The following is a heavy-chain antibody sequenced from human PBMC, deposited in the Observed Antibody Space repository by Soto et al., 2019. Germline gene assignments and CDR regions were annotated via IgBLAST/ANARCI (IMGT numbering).Heavy chain of an antibody. J-gene: IGHJ3*02. V-gene: IGHV4-34*01. Sequence: QVQLQQWGAGLLKPSETLSLTCAVFGGSVNSGNYYWSWIRQPPGKGLEWIGEMSHSGGTHFNPSRKSRVTLSVDTSKNQFSLKMSSVTAADTALYYCARVERGTATTVVDAFDIWGPGTMVTVSS. CDR1: GGSVNSGNYY. CDR2: MSHSGGT. CDR3: ARVERGTATTVVDAFDI. D-gene: IGHD1-1*01.